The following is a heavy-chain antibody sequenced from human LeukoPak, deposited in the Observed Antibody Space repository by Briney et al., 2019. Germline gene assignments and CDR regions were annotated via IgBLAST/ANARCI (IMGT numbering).Heavy chain of an antibody. D-gene: IGHD5-24*01. V-gene: IGHV3-15*01. J-gene: IGHJ4*02. CDR1: GFTFSNAW. CDR2: IKSKTDGGTT. CDR3: TTGPGGWLQLNY. Sequence: PGGSLRLSCAASGFTFSNAWMSWVRQAPGKGLEWVGRIKSKTDGGTTDYAAPVKGRFTISRDDSKNTLYLQMNSLKTEDTAVYYCTTGPGGWLQLNYWGQGTLVTVSS.